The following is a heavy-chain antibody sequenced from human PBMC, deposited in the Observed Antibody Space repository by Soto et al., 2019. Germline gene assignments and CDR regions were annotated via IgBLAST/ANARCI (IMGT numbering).Heavy chain of an antibody. CDR2: IYYSGST. D-gene: IGHD3-10*01. J-gene: IGHJ6*02. V-gene: IGHV4-59*01. Sequence: SETLSLTCTVSGGSISSYYWSWVRQPPGKGLEWIGYIYYSGSTNYNPSLKSRVTISVDTSKNQFSLKLSSVTAADTAAYYCARVSRTRSGSYSYYYYGMDVWGQGTTVTVSS. CDR3: ARVSRTRSGSYSYYYYGMDV. CDR1: GGSISSYY.